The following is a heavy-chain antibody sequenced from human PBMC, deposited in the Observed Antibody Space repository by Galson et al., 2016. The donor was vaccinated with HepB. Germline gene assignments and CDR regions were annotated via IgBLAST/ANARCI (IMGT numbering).Heavy chain of an antibody. CDR2: ISGSGSTI. V-gene: IGHV3-48*02. CDR3: AREDYGIDY. D-gene: IGHD4/OR15-4a*01. J-gene: IGHJ4*02. Sequence: SLRLSCAVSGFTFSSYSMNWVRQAPGKGLEWISYISGSGSTIYYAGSVKGRFTISRDSARNSLFLQMNSLRDEDTAVDYCAREDYGIDYWGQGTLVTVSS. CDR1: GFTFSSYS.